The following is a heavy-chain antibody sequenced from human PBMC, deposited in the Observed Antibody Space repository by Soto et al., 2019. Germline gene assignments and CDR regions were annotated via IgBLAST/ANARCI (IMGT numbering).Heavy chain of an antibody. J-gene: IGHJ6*02. CDR1: GFTFGDYA. CDR3: TRDISHYYDSSGYPFPKRYYYYYGMDV. CDR2: IRSKAYGGTT. D-gene: IGHD3-22*01. Sequence: GGSLRLSCTASGFTFGDYAMSWFRQAPGKGLEWVGFIRSKAYGGTTEYAASVKGRFTISRDDSKSIAYLQMNSLKTEDTAVYYCTRDISHYYDSSGYPFPKRYYYYYGMDVWGQGTTVTVSS. V-gene: IGHV3-49*03.